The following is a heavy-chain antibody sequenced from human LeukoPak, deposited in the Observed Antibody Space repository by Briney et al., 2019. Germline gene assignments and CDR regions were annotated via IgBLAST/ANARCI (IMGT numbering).Heavy chain of an antibody. V-gene: IGHV3-23*01. D-gene: IGHD6-19*01. J-gene: IGHJ4*02. CDR1: GFTFSSYA. Sequence: GGSLRLSCAASGFTFSSYAMSWVRQAPGKGLEWVSPISGSGSSTYYADSVKGRFTISRDNSKNTLYLQMNSLRAEDTAVYYCAKGVAVASPYYFDYWGQGTLVAVSS. CDR3: AKGVAVASPYYFDY. CDR2: ISGSGSST.